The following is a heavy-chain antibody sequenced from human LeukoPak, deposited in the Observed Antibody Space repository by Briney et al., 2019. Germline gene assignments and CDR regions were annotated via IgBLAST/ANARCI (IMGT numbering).Heavy chain of an antibody. D-gene: IGHD2-15*01. CDR1: RGTFSSYA. J-gene: IGHJ6*02. CDR2: IIPILGIA. CDR3: ARVPDIVGGRESYYDYGMDV. V-gene: IGHV1-69*04. Sequence: SVNVSCKASRGTFSSYAISWVRQAPGQGLEWMGRIIPILGIANYAQKFQGRVTITADKSTSTAYMELSSLRSEDSAVYYCARVPDIVGGRESYYDYGMDVWGQGTTVTVSS.